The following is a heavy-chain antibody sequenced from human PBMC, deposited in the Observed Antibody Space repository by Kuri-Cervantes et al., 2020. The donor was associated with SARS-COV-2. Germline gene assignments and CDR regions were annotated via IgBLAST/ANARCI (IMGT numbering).Heavy chain of an antibody. CDR2: ISAYNGNT. D-gene: IGHD5-12*01. CDR3: AIIVATRSTPDSGFDY. Sequence: ASVKVSCKATGYTFTNHAIHWVRQAPGQRLEWLGWISAYNGNTNYAQKLQGRVTMTTDTSTSTAYMELRSLRSDDTAVYYCAIIVATRSTPDSGFDYWGQGTLVTVSS. CDR1: GYTFTNHA. V-gene: IGHV1-18*01. J-gene: IGHJ4*02.